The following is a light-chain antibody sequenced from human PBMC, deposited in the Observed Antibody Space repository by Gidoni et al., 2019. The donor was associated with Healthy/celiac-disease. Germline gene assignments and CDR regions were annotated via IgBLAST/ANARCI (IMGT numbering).Light chain of an antibody. V-gene: IGLV3-19*01. CDR3: NSRDSSGNPV. Sequence: SSALTHPPSLSVALGQPVRITFHGDSLSSYYASWYQQKPGQAPVLVIYVKNNRPSGIPDRVSGGSSGNTAALTITGAKEEEEADDYCNSRDSSGNPVFGGGTKLTVL. J-gene: IGLJ2*01. CDR2: VKN. CDR1: SLSSYY.